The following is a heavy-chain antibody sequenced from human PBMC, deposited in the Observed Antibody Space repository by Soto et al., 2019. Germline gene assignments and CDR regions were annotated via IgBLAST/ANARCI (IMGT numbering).Heavy chain of an antibody. D-gene: IGHD6-13*01. CDR3: AHDALPQKYSSNRNFYFDY. CDR2: IYWDDDK. J-gene: IGHJ4*02. Sequence: GLDLEWLALIYWDDDKRYSPSLKSRLTITKDTSKNQVVLTMTNMDPVDTATYYCAHDALPQKYSSNRNFYFDYWGQGTLVTVSS. V-gene: IGHV2-5*02.